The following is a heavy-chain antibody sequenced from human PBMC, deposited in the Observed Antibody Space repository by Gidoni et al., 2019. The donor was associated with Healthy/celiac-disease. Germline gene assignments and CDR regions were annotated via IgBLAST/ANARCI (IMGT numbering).Heavy chain of an antibody. V-gene: IGHV1-2*02. Sequence: QVQLVQSGAEVKKPGASVKVSCKASGYTFTGYYMHWVRQAPGQGLEWMGWINPNSGGTNYAQKFQGRVTMTRDTSISTAYMELSRLRSDDTAVYYCARDRGVVPAAIPYFDYWGQGTLVTVSS. CDR2: INPNSGGT. CDR1: GYTFTGYY. CDR3: ARDRGVVPAAIPYFDY. J-gene: IGHJ4*02. D-gene: IGHD2-2*01.